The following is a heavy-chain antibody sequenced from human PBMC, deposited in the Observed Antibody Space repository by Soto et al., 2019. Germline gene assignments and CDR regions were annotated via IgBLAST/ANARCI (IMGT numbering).Heavy chain of an antibody. CDR2: ISAHNGNT. CDR3: ARWRDGDY. D-gene: IGHD3-3*01. Sequence: QVHLVQSGAEVKKPGASVKVSCKGSGYAFTTYGITWVRQAPGQGLEWMGWISAHNGNTNYAQKLQGRVTVTRDTSTSTAYMELRSLRSDDTVVYYCARWRDGDYWGQGALVTVSS. CDR1: GYAFTTYG. J-gene: IGHJ4*02. V-gene: IGHV1-18*01.